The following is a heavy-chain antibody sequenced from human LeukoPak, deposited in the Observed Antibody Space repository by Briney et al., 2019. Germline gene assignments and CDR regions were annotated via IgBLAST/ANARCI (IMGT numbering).Heavy chain of an antibody. D-gene: IGHD4-11*01. V-gene: IGHV4-61*02. CDR3: AGTTLHYWYFDL. CDR1: GGAITSGSYY. J-gene: IGHJ2*01. Sequence: SQTLSLTCTVSGGAITSGSYYWRWIRQPAGKGLEWIGRIYTSGSTNYNPSLKSRVTISVDTSKNQFSLKLSSVTAADTAVYYCAGTTLHYWYFDLWGRATLVTVSS. CDR2: IYTSGST.